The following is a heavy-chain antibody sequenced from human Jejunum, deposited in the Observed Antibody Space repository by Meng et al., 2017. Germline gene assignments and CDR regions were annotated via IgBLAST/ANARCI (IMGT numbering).Heavy chain of an antibody. Sequence: SGPTLVKPTQTLTLTCTFSGLSLTVSGVGVGWIRQPPGKALEWLALIYWDDDKRYSPSLKSRLSITKDTSKNQVVLTMTNVDPVDTPTYYCAKDWSDTAFDYWGQGTPVTVSS. CDR1: GLSLTVSGVG. CDR2: IYWDDDK. D-gene: IGHD3-9*01. J-gene: IGHJ4*02. V-gene: IGHV2-5*02. CDR3: AKDWSDTAFDY.